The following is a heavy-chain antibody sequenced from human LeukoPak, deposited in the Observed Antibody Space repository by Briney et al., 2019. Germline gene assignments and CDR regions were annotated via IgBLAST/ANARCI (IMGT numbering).Heavy chain of an antibody. V-gene: IGHV3-23*01. CDR1: GFTFSTYA. CDR3: ARDLVTVTKGFDI. CDR2: ISGTGDSA. J-gene: IGHJ3*02. D-gene: IGHD4-17*01. Sequence: GGSLRLSCAASGFTFSTYAMNWLRQAPGKGLEWVSIISGTGDSAYYADSVKGRFTISRDNSKNTFFLQMNSLRAEDTAVYYCARDLVTVTKGFDIWGQGTMVSVSS.